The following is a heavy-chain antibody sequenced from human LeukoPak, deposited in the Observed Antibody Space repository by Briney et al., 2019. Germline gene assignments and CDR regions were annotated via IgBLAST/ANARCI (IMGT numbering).Heavy chain of an antibody. Sequence: GGSLRLSCAASGFTFSDHYMDWVRQAPGKGLEWVARTRDRAKSYTTEYAASVKGRFTISRDDSKNTVFLQMNSLEIDDTAVYYCANAYDTSGYHLENWGQGTLVTVSS. CDR3: ANAYDTSGYHLEN. V-gene: IGHV3-72*01. CDR2: TRDRAKSYTT. CDR1: GFTFSDHY. J-gene: IGHJ4*02. D-gene: IGHD3-22*01.